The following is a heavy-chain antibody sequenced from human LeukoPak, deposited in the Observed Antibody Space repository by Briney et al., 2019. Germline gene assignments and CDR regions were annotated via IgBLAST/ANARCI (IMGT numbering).Heavy chain of an antibody. J-gene: IGHJ4*02. Sequence: PGGSLRLSCAASGFTFSSYAMHWVRQAPGKGLEYVSAISSNGGNTYYADSVKGRFTISRDNSKNTLYLQMGSLRAEDTAVYYCVRSPVAEYYFDYWGQGTLVTVSS. V-gene: IGHV3-64D*06. D-gene: IGHD2-15*01. CDR2: ISSNGGNT. CDR1: GFTFSSYA. CDR3: VRSPVAEYYFDY.